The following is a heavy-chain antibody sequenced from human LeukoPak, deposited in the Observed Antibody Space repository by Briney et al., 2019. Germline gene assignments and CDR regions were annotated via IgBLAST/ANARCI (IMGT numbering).Heavy chain of an antibody. J-gene: IGHJ4*02. CDR3: ARETHYDSSGYHNDY. V-gene: IGHV3-23*01. CDR2: ISGSGGST. CDR1: GFTFSSYG. Sequence: PGGSLRLSCAASGFTFSSYGMSWVRQAPGKGLEWVSAISGSGGSTYYADSVKGRFTISRDNAKNSLYLQMNSLRAEDTAVYYCARETHYDSSGYHNDYWGQGTLVTVSS. D-gene: IGHD3-22*01.